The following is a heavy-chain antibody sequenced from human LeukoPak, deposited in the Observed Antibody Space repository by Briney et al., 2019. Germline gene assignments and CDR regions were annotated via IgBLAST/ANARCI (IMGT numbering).Heavy chain of an antibody. CDR2: ISSSSSTI. D-gene: IGHD2-2*01. CDR3: TGGYCSSTSCLDY. J-gene: IGHJ4*02. CDR1: GFTFSSYS. Sequence: GGSLRLSCAASGFTFSSYSMNWVRQAPGKGLEWASYISSSSSTIYYADSVKGRFTISRDNAKNSLYLQMNSLRDEDTAVYYCTGGYCSSTSCLDYWGQGTLVTVSS. V-gene: IGHV3-48*02.